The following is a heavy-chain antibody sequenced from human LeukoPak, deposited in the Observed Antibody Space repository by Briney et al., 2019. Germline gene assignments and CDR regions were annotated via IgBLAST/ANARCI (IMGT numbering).Heavy chain of an antibody. Sequence: SETLSLTCTVSGGSVSSGSYYWSWIRQPPGKELEWIGYIYYSGTTNYNPSLNSRVTISVDTSKNQFSLKLSSVTAADTAVYYCARTQYCSGDSCYFGYFDYWGQGTLVTVSS. CDR3: ARTQYCSGDSCYFGYFDY. J-gene: IGHJ4*02. CDR2: IYYSGTT. D-gene: IGHD2-15*01. CDR1: GGSVSSGSYY. V-gene: IGHV4-61*01.